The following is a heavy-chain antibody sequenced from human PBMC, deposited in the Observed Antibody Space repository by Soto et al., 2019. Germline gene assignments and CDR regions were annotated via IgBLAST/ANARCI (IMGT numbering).Heavy chain of an antibody. CDR2: INQDGNSK. CDR3: ARWILDALTASWALDS. D-gene: IGHD2-21*02. Sequence: GGSLRLSCAASGFIFSNYYMSWVRQAPGEGLEWVANINQDGNSKSYADSVRGLFTISRDNAKTSLYLQMITLRPEDTAVYYCARWILDALTASWALDSWGQGILVTVSS. CDR1: GFIFSNYY. V-gene: IGHV3-7*01. J-gene: IGHJ4*02.